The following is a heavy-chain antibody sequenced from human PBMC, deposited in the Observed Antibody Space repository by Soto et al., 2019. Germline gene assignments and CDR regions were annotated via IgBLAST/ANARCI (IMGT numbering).Heavy chain of an antibody. CDR1: GGSIRSNNW. J-gene: IGHJ4*02. D-gene: IGHD1-26*01. CDR2: IFHSGST. CDR3: ARVYSGSYSDY. V-gene: IGHV4-4*02. Sequence: SETLSLTCAVSGGSIRSNNWWSWVRQPPGKGLEWTGEIFHSGSTHYNPSLKTRVTISVDKSKNQFSLKLSSVTAADTAVYYCARVYSGSYSDYWGQGTLVTVSS.